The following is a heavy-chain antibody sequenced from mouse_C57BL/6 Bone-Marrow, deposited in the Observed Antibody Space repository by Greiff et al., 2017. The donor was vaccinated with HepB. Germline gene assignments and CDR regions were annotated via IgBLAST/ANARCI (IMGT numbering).Heavy chain of an antibody. CDR2: INPNYGTT. CDR3: ARNYGSSSSWYFDV. V-gene: IGHV1-39*01. CDR1: GYSFTDYN. J-gene: IGHJ1*03. Sequence: VQLQQSGPELVKPGSSVKISCKASGYSFTDYNMNWVKQSNGKSLEWIGVINPNYGTTSYNQKFKGKATLTVDQSSSTAYMQLNSLTSEDSAVYYCARNYGSSSSWYFDVWGTGTTVTVSS. D-gene: IGHD1-1*01.